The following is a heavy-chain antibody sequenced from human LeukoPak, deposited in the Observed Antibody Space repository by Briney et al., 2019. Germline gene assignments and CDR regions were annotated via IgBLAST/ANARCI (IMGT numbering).Heavy chain of an antibody. D-gene: IGHD3-22*01. V-gene: IGHV4-59*01. CDR1: GGSISSYY. CDR2: IYYSGST. J-gene: IGHJ3*02. Sequence: SETLSLTCTVSGGSISSYYWSWIRQPPGKGLEWIGYIYYSGSTNYNPSLKSRVTISVDTSKNQFSLKLSSVTAADTAVYYCARHLLLYDSSGYDAFDIWGQGTMVTVSS. CDR3: ARHLLLYDSSGYDAFDI.